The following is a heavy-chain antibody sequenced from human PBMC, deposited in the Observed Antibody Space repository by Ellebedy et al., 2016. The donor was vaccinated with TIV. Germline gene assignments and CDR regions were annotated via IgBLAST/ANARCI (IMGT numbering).Heavy chain of an antibody. V-gene: IGHV1-3*01. D-gene: IGHD3-9*01. Sequence: AASVKVSCKASGYTFTTYAIHWVRQAPGQRPEWMGWINAGIGNTKYSENFQGRVTITTDTSASTAYMELSNLRSEDTAVYYCVRRFVIVTGSYPRGYYGLDIWGQGTTVTVSS. CDR3: VRRFVIVTGSYPRGYYGLDI. CDR2: INAGIGNT. CDR1: GYTFTTYA. J-gene: IGHJ6*02.